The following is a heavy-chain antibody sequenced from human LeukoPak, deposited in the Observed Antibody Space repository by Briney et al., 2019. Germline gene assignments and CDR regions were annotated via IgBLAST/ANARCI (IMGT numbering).Heavy chain of an antibody. CDR1: GGSFNGYY. CDR2: IIHSGST. Sequence: PSETLSLTCAVNGGSFNGYYWTWIRQPPGKGLEWIGEIIHSGSTNYNPSLKSRVTISLDTSKHQFSLNLRSVTAADTAVYYCARVGGVTVAATSYYVEVWGKRSTVTVSS. J-gene: IGHJ6*03. D-gene: IGHD2-15*01. V-gene: IGHV4-34*12. CDR3: ARVGGVTVAATSYYVEV.